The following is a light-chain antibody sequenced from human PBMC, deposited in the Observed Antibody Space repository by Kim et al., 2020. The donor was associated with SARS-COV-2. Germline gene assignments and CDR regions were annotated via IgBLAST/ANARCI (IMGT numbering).Light chain of an antibody. J-gene: IGLJ7*01. CDR1: TGTVSSSHY. V-gene: IGLV7-46*01. CDR3: LLSYGGARV. Sequence: PGGTVTLACWSSTGTVSSSHYCHWIQQKPAQAPRTLISDTSKKHSWTPARFSGSLLGGKAVLIVSGAQPEDEADYYCLLSYGGARVFGGGTQLTVL. CDR2: DTS.